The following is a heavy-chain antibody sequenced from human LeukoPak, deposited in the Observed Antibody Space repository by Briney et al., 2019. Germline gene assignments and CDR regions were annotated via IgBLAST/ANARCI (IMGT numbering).Heavy chain of an antibody. J-gene: IGHJ4*02. CDR3: ARGRGNATLDY. CDR2: ISSSGSTI. CDR1: GFTFSSYS. V-gene: IGHV3-48*04. D-gene: IGHD1-1*01. Sequence: PGGSLRLSCAASGFTFSSYSMNWVRQAPGKGLEWVSSISSSGSTIYYADSVKGRFTISRDNAKNSLYLQMNSLRAEDTAVYYCARGRGNATLDYWGQGTLVTVSS.